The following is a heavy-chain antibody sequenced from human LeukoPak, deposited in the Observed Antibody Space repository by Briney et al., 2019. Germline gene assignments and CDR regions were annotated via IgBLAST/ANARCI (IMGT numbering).Heavy chain of an antibody. V-gene: IGHV1-69-2*01. D-gene: IGHD6-13*01. J-gene: IGHJ4*02. Sequence: ASVKVSCKASGYTFTDYYMHWVQQAHGKGLEWMGRVDPEDGETIYAEKFQGRVTITADTSTDTAYMELSSLRSEDTAVYYCAGIAAGGYFDYWGQGTLATVSS. CDR3: AGIAAGGYFDY. CDR2: VDPEDGET. CDR1: GYTFTDYY.